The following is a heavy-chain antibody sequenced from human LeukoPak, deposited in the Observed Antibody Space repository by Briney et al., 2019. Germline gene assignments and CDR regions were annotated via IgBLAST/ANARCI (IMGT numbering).Heavy chain of an antibody. V-gene: IGHV4-30-4*08. J-gene: IGHJ4*02. CDR2: IYYIATT. Sequence: SETLSLTCTVSGASISTVNYYWSWVRQLPGKGLEWIGYIYYIATTYYNPSLKSRVTISVDTSKSQFSLELTSVTAADTAVYYCARVAHDYGSFDYWGQGTLVTVSS. D-gene: IGHD4-17*01. CDR3: ARVAHDYGSFDY. CDR1: GASISTVNYY.